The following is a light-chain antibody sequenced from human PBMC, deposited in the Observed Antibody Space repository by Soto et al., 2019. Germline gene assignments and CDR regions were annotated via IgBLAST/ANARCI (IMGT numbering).Light chain of an antibody. V-gene: IGLV1-44*01. CDR3: ATWDDSLEGYV. J-gene: IGLJ1*01. CDR2: SHN. Sequence: QLVLTQPPSASGTPGQRVTISCSGSSSNIGSNTVNWYQQLPGTAPKLLIYSHNQRPSGVPDRFSVSKSGTSASLAISGLQSEDEADYYCATWDDSLEGYVFGTGTKLTVL. CDR1: SSNIGSNT.